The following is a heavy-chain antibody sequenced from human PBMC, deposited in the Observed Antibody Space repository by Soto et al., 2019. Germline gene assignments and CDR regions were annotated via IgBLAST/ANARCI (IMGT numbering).Heavy chain of an antibody. D-gene: IGHD6-19*01. CDR2: ISYDGSNK. Sequence: GGSLILSCAASGFTFSSYGMHWVRQAPGKGLEWVAVISYDGSNKYYADSVKGRFTISRDNSKNTLYLQMNSLRAEDTAVYYCAKDLWGAVAGKDYYYGMDVWGQGTTVTVSS. CDR3: AKDLWGAVAGKDYYYGMDV. CDR1: GFTFSSYG. V-gene: IGHV3-30*18. J-gene: IGHJ6*02.